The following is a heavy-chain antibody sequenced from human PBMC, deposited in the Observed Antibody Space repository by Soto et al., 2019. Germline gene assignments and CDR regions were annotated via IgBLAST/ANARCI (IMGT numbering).Heavy chain of an antibody. D-gene: IGHD1-26*01. CDR2: IMPLYAKQ. CDR1: GGTFNTYT. V-gene: IGHV1-69*01. CDR3: ASLNNWSSGDGRIDV. J-gene: IGHJ6*02. Sequence: QVQLVQSGAEVKKPGTSVKVSCKASGGTFNTYTISWVRQVPGRGLEWMGGIMPLYAKQTYAQPFLGRLTIAADEHTSTVYMELSSLRSEDTALYYCASLNNWSSGDGRIDVWGRGTAVSVSS.